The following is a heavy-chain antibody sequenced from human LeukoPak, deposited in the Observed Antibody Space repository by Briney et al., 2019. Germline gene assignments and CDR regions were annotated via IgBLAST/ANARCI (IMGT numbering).Heavy chain of an antibody. CDR1: GGSINSYY. CDR2: IYHSGST. V-gene: IGHV4-4*09. D-gene: IGHD1-26*01. CDR3: ARGVGLTQGGTFDY. Sequence: PSETLSLTCTVSGGSINSYYWSWIRQPPGKGLEWIGSIYHSGSTHYNSSLKSRVTISVDTSKNQLSLKLSSVTAADTAVYYCARGVGLTQGGTFDYWGQGTLVTVSS. J-gene: IGHJ4*02.